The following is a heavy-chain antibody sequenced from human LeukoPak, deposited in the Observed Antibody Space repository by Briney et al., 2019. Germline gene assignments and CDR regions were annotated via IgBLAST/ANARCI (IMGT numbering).Heavy chain of an antibody. CDR1: GGSFSGYY. CDR3: ARGLAFSSGWTGPWFDP. D-gene: IGHD6-19*01. V-gene: IGHV4-34*01. J-gene: IGHJ5*02. CDR2: INHSGST. Sequence: NPSETLPLTCAVYGGSFSGYYWSWIRQPPGKGLAWIGEINHSGSTNYNPSLKSRVTISVDTSKNQFSLKLSSVTAADTAVYYCARGLAFSSGWTGPWFDPWGQGTLVTVSS.